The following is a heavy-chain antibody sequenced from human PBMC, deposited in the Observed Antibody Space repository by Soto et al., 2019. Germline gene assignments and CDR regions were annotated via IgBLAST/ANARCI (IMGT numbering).Heavy chain of an antibody. D-gene: IGHD1-26*01. CDR1: GFTFDDYT. V-gene: IGHV3-43*01. CDR3: AKSGATANYYYNGMDV. Sequence: EVQLVESGGVVVQPGGSLRLSCAASGFTFDDYTMHWVRQAPGKGLEWVSLISWDGGSTYYADSVKGRFTISRDNSKNSLYLQMNSLRTEDTGLYYCAKSGATANYYYNGMDVWGQGTTVTVSS. J-gene: IGHJ6*02. CDR2: ISWDGGST.